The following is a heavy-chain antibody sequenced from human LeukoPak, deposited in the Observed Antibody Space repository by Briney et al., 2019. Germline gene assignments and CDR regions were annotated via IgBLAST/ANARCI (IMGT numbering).Heavy chain of an antibody. Sequence: SETLSLTCTVSGGSISSYYWNWLRQPPGKGLEWIGYIYYSGSTNYNPSLKSRVTTLVDTSKNQFSLRLSSVTAADTAVYYCAREYSSSSGRRAFDFWGQGTMVTVSS. CDR2: IYYSGST. D-gene: IGHD6-6*01. J-gene: IGHJ3*01. CDR3: AREYSSSSGRRAFDF. V-gene: IGHV4-59*08. CDR1: GGSISSYY.